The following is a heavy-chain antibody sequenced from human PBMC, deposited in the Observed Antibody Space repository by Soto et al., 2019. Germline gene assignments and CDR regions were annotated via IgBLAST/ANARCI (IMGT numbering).Heavy chain of an antibody. D-gene: IGHD2-15*01. CDR3: ARDLGNRYYYYYGMDV. J-gene: IGHJ6*02. V-gene: IGHV1-18*04. CDR1: GYTFTSYG. Sequence: GASVKVSCKASGYTFTSYGIRWVRQAPGQGLEWMGWISAYNGNTNYAQKLQGRVTMTTDTSTSTAYMELRSLRSDDTAVYYCARDLGNRYYYYYGMDVWGQGTTVTVSS. CDR2: ISAYNGNT.